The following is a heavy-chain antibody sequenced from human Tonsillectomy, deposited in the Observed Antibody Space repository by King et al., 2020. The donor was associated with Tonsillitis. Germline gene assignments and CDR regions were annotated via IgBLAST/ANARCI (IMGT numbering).Heavy chain of an antibody. J-gene: IGHJ4*02. D-gene: IGHD3/OR15-3a*01. CDR3: AREKGL. V-gene: IGHV3-30*04. Sequence: QLVQSGGGVVQPGGSLRLSCVASGFTFSTYPIHWVRQSPGKGLEWVALISSDGSNKYYADSVKGRFTISRDNSKNTLYLQMNSLRGEDTAVYYCAREKGLWGQGPLVTVSS. CDR2: ISSDGSNK. CDR1: GFTFSTYP.